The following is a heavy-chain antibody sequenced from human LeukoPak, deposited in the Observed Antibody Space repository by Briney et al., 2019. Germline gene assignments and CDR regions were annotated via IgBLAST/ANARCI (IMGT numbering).Heavy chain of an antibody. V-gene: IGHV4-34*01. J-gene: IGHJ3*02. Sequence: KASETLSLTCAVYGGSFSGYYWSWIRQPPGKGLEWIGEINHSGSTNYNPSLKSRVTISVDTSKNQFSLKLSSVTAADTAVYYCARGLVLRYFDWLSPDAFDIWGQGTMVTVSS. CDR1: GGSFSGYY. CDR2: INHSGST. D-gene: IGHD3-9*01. CDR3: ARGLVLRYFDWLSPDAFDI.